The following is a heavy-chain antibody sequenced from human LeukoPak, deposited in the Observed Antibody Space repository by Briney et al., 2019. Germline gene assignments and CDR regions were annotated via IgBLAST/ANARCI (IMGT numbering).Heavy chain of an antibody. Sequence: ASVKVSCKASGGTFSSYAISWVRQAPGQGLEWMGGIIPIFGTANYAQKFQGRVTITADKSTSTAYMELSSLRSEDTAVYYCARTSPYYYGSGSYHPWGQGTLVTVSS. D-gene: IGHD3-10*01. J-gene: IGHJ5*02. CDR2: IIPIFGTA. CDR3: ARTSPYYYGSGSYHP. CDR1: GGTFSSYA. V-gene: IGHV1-69*06.